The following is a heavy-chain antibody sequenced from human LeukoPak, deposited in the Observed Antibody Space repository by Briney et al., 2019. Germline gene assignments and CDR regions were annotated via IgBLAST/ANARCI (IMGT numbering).Heavy chain of an antibody. D-gene: IGHD2-8*01. Sequence: HPGGSLRLSCAASGFTFSSYAMHWVRQAPGKGLEWVAVISYDGSNKYYADSVKGRFTISRDNSKNTLYLQMNSLRAEDTAVYYCARGWGQLYPLDYWGQGTLVTVSS. V-gene: IGHV3-30-3*01. CDR1: GFTFSSYA. CDR3: ARGWGQLYPLDY. CDR2: ISYDGSNK. J-gene: IGHJ4*02.